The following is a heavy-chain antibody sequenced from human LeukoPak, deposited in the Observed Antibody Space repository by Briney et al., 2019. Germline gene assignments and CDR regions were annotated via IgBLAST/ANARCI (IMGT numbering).Heavy chain of an antibody. V-gene: IGHV3-53*01. CDR3: ARLRGNTMVEY. CDR1: GFAVSNNY. Sequence: PGGSLRLSCTASGFAVSNNYMSWVRQAPGKGLEWVSLIYNAVTYADSVKGRFTISRDDSKNTLNLQMNRLRADDTAVYYCARLRGNTMVEYWGQGTLVTVSS. D-gene: IGHD3-10*01. CDR2: IYNAVT. J-gene: IGHJ4*02.